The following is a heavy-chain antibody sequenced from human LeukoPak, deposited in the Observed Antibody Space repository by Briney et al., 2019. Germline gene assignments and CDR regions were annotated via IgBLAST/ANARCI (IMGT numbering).Heavy chain of an antibody. D-gene: IGHD3-22*01. V-gene: IGHV4-59*01. J-gene: IGHJ4*02. CDR2: IYYSGST. CDR1: GGSINNYY. CDR3: ARGVDYYDSSGYYSFPMSYYFDY. Sequence: SETLSLTCTVSGGSINNYYWSWIRQPPGKALEWIGYIYYSGSTNYNHSFKSRVTISVDRSKNQFSLKLRSVTAADTAVYYCARGVDYYDSSGYYSFPMSYYFDYWGQGTLITVSS.